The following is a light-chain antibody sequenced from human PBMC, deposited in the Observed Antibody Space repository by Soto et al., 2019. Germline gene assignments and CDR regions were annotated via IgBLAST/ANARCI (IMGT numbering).Light chain of an antibody. J-gene: IGLJ1*01. V-gene: IGLV2-14*01. CDR2: AVS. CDR3: CSYTSSSTI. CDR1: SSDVGGYNY. Sequence: QSVLTQPASDSGSPGQSITISCTGTSSDVGGYNYVSWYQQHPGKAPKLMSYAVSDRPSVVSIRLSASNSGNTASLTISWLQADEGTDNYCCSYTSSSTIFGTGTKVTVL.